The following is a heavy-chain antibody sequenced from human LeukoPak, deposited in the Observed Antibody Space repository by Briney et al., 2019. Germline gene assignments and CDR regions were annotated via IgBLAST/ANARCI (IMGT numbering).Heavy chain of an antibody. CDR1: GFTFSDYY. D-gene: IGHD3-10*01. Sequence: GGSLRLSCAASGFTFSDYYMSWIRQAPGKGLEWVSHISSDTSYTNYADSVKGRFTISRDNAKNSLYLQMNSLRAEDAAVYYCARVLGVYGSASYYFDCWGQGTLVTVSS. V-gene: IGHV3-11*05. CDR3: ARVLGVYGSASYYFDC. J-gene: IGHJ4*02. CDR2: ISSDTSYT.